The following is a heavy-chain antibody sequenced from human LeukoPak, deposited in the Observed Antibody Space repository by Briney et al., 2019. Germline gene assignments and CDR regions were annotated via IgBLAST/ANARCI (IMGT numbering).Heavy chain of an antibody. V-gene: IGHV3-23*01. Sequence: GGSLRLSCAASGFTFSSYAMSWVRQAPGKGLEWVSAISGSGGSTYYADSVKGRFTISRDNSKNTLYQQMNSLRAEDTAVYYCAKIGIVVVPAAIHGMDVWGQGTTVTVSS. D-gene: IGHD2-2*02. CDR3: AKIGIVVVPAAIHGMDV. CDR1: GFTFSSYA. CDR2: ISGSGGST. J-gene: IGHJ6*02.